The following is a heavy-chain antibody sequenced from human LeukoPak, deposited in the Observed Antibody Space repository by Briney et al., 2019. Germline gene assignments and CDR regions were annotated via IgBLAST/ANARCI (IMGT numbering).Heavy chain of an antibody. V-gene: IGHV3-23*01. J-gene: IGHJ4*02. CDR2: ISGSGGST. CDR1: GFSLSSYA. Sequence: PGGSLRLSCAASGFSLSSYAMSWVRQAPGKGLEWVSGISGSGGSTYYADSVKGRFTISGDNSKSTLSLQMNSLRAEDTAIYYCATYRQVLLPFESWGQGTLVTVSS. CDR3: ATYRQVLLPFES. D-gene: IGHD2-8*02.